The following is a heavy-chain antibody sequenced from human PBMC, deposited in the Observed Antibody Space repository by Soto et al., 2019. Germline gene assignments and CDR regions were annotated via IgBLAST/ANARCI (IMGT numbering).Heavy chain of an antibody. CDR1: GGSISSYY. J-gene: IGHJ4*02. CDR2: IYYSGST. CDR3: ARSSIAVAGKAFDY. V-gene: IGHV4-59*01. D-gene: IGHD6-19*01. Sequence: PSETLSLTCTVSGGSISSYYWSWIRQPPGKGLEWIGYIYYSGSTNYNPSLTSRVAISVDTSKNQFSLKLSSVTAADTAVYYCARSSIAVAGKAFDYWGQGTLVTVSS.